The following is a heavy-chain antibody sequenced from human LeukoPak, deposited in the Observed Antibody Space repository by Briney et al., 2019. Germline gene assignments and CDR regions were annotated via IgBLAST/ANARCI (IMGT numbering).Heavy chain of an antibody. CDR3: ARAKKGTPLPISYYYYAMDV. Sequence: GGSLRLSCVASGFTFSTYAMNWVRQAPGKGLEWLSGISGNGGSTSHADSLKGRFNISRDNSKNTLYLELNGLRVEDTAVYFCARAKKGTPLPISYYYYAMDVRGQGTTVTVSS. CDR2: ISGNGGST. CDR1: GFTFSTYA. D-gene: IGHD1/OR15-1a*01. V-gene: IGHV3-23*01. J-gene: IGHJ6*02.